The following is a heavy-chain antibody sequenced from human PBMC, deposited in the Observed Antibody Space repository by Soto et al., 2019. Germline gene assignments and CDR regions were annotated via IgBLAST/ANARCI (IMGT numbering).Heavy chain of an antibody. D-gene: IGHD2-2*01. Sequence: ASVKVSCKASGGTFSSYAISWVRQAPGQGLEWMGGIIPIFGTANYAQKFQGRVTITADESTSTAYMELGSLRSEDTAVYYCARLTHSSSKRCYDAGFDYWGQGTLVTVSS. CDR1: GGTFSSYA. CDR2: IIPIFGTA. J-gene: IGHJ4*02. V-gene: IGHV1-69*13. CDR3: ARLTHSSSKRCYDAGFDY.